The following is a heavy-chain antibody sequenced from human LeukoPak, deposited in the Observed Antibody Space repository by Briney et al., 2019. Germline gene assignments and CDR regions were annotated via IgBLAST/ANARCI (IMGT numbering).Heavy chain of an antibody. V-gene: IGHV4-34*01. Sequence: PSETLSLTCAVYGGSFSGYYRSWIRQPPGKGLEWIGEINHSGSTNYNPSLKSRVTISVDTSKNQFSLKLSSVAAADTTVYYCARNGHSSYRLINNWFDPWGQGTLVTVSS. CDR2: INHSGST. CDR1: GGSFSGYY. D-gene: IGHD6-6*01. CDR3: ARNGHSSYRLINNWFDP. J-gene: IGHJ5*02.